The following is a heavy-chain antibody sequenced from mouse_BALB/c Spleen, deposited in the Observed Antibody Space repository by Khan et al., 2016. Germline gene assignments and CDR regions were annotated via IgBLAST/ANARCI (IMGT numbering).Heavy chain of an antibody. CDR2: INSNTGEP. CDR3: ARTGDYPYYAMDY. V-gene: IGHV9-3*02. J-gene: IGHJ4*01. Sequence: QIQLVQSGPELKKPGETGKISCKASGYTFTNYGMNWVKQAPGKGLKWMGWINSNTGEPTSAEEFKGRLACSLEPSASTAYLQINNLINADTATYFCARTGDYPYYAMDYWGQGTSVTVSS. CDR1: GYTFTNYG. D-gene: IGHD2-13*01.